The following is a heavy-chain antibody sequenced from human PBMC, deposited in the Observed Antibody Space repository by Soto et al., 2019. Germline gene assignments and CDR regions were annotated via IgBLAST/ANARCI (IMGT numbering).Heavy chain of an antibody. CDR3: ASGKFRLRFLSYRRRDWFDP. CDR2: IYPGDSDT. V-gene: IGHV5-51*01. J-gene: IGHJ5*02. CDR1: GYSFTSYW. D-gene: IGHD3-3*01. Sequence: PGESLKIYWNGSGYSFTSYWIGWVRQMPGKSQEWMGIIYPGDSDTRYSLSFQGQVTISADKSISTAYLQWSSLKASDTAMYYCASGKFRLRFLSYRRRDWFDPWGQGTLVTVSS.